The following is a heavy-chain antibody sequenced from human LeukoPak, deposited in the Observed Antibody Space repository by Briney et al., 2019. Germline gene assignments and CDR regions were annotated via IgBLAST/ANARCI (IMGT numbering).Heavy chain of an antibody. CDR3: ARSIVVVPAAIRAYYYYYMDV. CDR1: GGSISSGSYY. J-gene: IGHJ6*03. D-gene: IGHD2-2*02. V-gene: IGHV4-61*02. CDR2: IYTSGST. Sequence: PSQTLSLTCTVSGGSISSGSYYWSWIRQPAGRGLEWIGRIYTSGSTNYNPSLKSRVTISVDTSKNQFSLKLSSVTAADTAVYYCARSIVVVPAAIRAYYYYYMDVWGKGTTVTVSS.